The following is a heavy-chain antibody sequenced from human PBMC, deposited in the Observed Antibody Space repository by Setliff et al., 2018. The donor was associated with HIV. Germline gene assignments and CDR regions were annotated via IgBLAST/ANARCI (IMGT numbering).Heavy chain of an antibody. V-gene: IGHV4-31*02. CDR3: VMGWLLAFDI. D-gene: IGHD3-3*01. J-gene: IGHJ3*02. CDR2: IYYSGST. CDR1: GGSISSGGSY. Sequence: SETLSLTCTVSGGSISSGGSYWSWIRQHPGKGLEWIGYIYYSGSTSYNPSLKSRATISVDTSKNPFSLRLSSVTAADTAVYYCVMGWLLAFDIWGQGTMVTVSS.